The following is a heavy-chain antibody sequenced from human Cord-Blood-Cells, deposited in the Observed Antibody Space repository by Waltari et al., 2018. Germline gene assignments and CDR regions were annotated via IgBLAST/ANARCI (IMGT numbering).Heavy chain of an antibody. D-gene: IGHD7-27*01. CDR3: ASMLTGEYWYFDL. CDR1: GGTSSSSA. CDR2: IIPILGIA. Sequence: QVQLVQSGAEVKKPGSSVKVSCKASGGTSSSSAISRVRQAPGQGLEWMGGIIPILGIANYAQKFQGRVTITADESTSTAYMELSSLRSEDTAVYYCASMLTGEYWYFDLWGRGTLVTVSS. J-gene: IGHJ2*01. V-gene: IGHV1-69*04.